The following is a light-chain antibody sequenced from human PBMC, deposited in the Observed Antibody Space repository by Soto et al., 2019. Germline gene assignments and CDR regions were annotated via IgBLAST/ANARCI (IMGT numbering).Light chain of an antibody. CDR3: QQYGSSRVT. CDR1: QSVSSSY. CDR2: GAS. J-gene: IGKJ1*01. Sequence: EIVLTQSPATLSLSPGERATLSCRASQSVSSSYLAWYQQKPGQAPRLLIYGASSRATGIPDRFSGSGSGTDFTLTISRLEPEDFAVYYCQQYGSSRVTFGQGTKV. V-gene: IGKV3-20*01.